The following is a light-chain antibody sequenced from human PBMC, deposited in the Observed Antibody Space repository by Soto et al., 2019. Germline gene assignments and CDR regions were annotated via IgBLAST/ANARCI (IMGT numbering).Light chain of an antibody. J-gene: IGKJ1*01. CDR1: QSVTSSY. CDR2: GAS. V-gene: IGKV3-20*01. Sequence: EIVLPQSPGPLPLSPGEGATLSCRAIQSVTSSYLAWYHQKPGQAPRPLIYGASSRAIGIPDRFSGSGSGTGFTLTISRLEPEDFAVYYCQQYGSSPWTFGQGTKVEIK. CDR3: QQYGSSPWT.